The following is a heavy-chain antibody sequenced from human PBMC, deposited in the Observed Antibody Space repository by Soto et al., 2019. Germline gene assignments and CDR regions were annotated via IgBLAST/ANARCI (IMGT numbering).Heavy chain of an antibody. Sequence: EVQVLGSGGGLEQPGGSLRLSCAASGFTFSTFAMSWVRQAPGKGLEWVSAISGSGGSTYFADSAKGRFTISRDNSKNTLYLQMNSLRAEDTAVYFCAKGNSPYYYYYMDVWGKGTTVTVS. CDR1: GFTFSTFA. CDR2: ISGSGGST. D-gene: IGHD1-26*01. V-gene: IGHV3-23*01. J-gene: IGHJ6*03. CDR3: AKGNSPYYYYYMDV.